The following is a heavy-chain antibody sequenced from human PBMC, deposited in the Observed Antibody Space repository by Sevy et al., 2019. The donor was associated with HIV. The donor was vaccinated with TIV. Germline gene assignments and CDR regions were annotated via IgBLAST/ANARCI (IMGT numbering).Heavy chain of an antibody. V-gene: IGHV3-33*06. D-gene: IGHD3-3*01. CDR3: AKTFAIFGVLMSPDFDP. J-gene: IGHJ5*02. Sequence: GGSLRLSCAASGFTFSNYGMHWVRQAPGKGLEWVAVIWYDGSYEYYADSVKGRFTISIDNAKSTLYLQMNRLRAEDTAVYYCAKTFAIFGVLMSPDFDPWGQGTLVTVSS. CDR1: GFTFSNYG. CDR2: IWYDGSYE.